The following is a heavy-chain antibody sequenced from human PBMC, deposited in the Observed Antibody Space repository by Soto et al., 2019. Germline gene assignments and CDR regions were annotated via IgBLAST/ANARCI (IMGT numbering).Heavy chain of an antibody. D-gene: IGHD6-13*01. J-gene: IGHJ4*02. CDR1: GFTFDDYA. CDR3: AKDISYSSSWHYFDY. V-gene: IGHV3-9*01. CDR2: ISWNSGSI. Sequence: EVQLVESGGGLVQPGRSLRLSCAASGFTFDDYAMHWVRQAPGKGLEWVSGISWNSGSIGYADAVKGRFTISRDNAKNSLYLQMNSLRAEDTALYYCAKDISYSSSWHYFDYWGQGTLVTVSS.